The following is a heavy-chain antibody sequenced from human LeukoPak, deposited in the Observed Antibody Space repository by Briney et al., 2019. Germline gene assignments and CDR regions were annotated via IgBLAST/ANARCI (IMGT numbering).Heavy chain of an antibody. CDR1: GFTFSSYS. J-gene: IGHJ4*02. Sequence: GGSLRLSCAASGFTFSSYSMSWVRQAPGKGLEWVSYISGRGGSTFYADSVKGRPTISRDNSKNTLFLQMNSLRAEDTAMYYCVKGGTDYDFWNDSSYSYYFDFWGQGTLVTVSS. V-gene: IGHV3-23*01. CDR3: VKGGTDYDFWNDSSYSYYFDF. CDR2: ISGRGGST. D-gene: IGHD3-3*01.